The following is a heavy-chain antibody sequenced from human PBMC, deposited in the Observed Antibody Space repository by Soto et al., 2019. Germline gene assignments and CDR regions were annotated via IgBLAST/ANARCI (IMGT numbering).Heavy chain of an antibody. V-gene: IGHV3-23*01. D-gene: IGHD6-19*01. CDR3: AKKTGLASNLWFPFDY. J-gene: IGHJ4*02. Sequence: GGSLRLSCVTSGFTFSTYAMSWVRQAPGRGLEWISTSVGNGGGTLYADSVKGRFTISRDNSKNTLYLQMNSLRDEDTALYYCAKKTGLASNLWFPFDYLGQGTLVTVSS. CDR2: SVGNGGGT. CDR1: GFTFSTYA.